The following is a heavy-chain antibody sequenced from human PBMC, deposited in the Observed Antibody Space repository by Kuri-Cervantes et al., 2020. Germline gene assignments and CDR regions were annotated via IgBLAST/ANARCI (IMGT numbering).Heavy chain of an antibody. Sequence: GESLKISCAASGFTFSSYDMHWVRQATGKGLEWVSAIGTADDTYYPGSVKGRFTISRENAKNSLYLQMNSLRAGDTAVYYCARGIAVATDAFDIWGQGTMVTVSS. D-gene: IGHD6-19*01. V-gene: IGHV3-13*01. CDR1: GFTFSSYD. CDR2: IGTADDT. CDR3: ARGIAVATDAFDI. J-gene: IGHJ3*02.